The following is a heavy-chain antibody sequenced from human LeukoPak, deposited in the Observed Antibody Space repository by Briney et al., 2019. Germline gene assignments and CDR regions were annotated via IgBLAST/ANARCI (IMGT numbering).Heavy chain of an antibody. CDR3: AKHRPLAAATTSFDS. J-gene: IGHJ4*02. V-gene: IGHV4-59*08. D-gene: IGHD6-13*01. CDR1: GGSIRSYY. CDR2: IYYTGST. Sequence: SETLSLTCTVSGGSIRSYYWSWIRQPPGKGLEWIGYIYYTGSTDHNPSLDSRVTISVDTSKNQFSLNLRSVTAADTAIYYCAKHRPLAAATTSFDSWGQGTLVTVSS.